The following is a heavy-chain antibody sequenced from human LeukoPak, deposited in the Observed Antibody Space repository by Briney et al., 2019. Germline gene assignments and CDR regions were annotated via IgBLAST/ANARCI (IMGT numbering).Heavy chain of an antibody. CDR2: IKQGGSVK. Sequence: GGSLRLSCAASGFTFSNFYMNWVRQAPGKGLEWVANIKQGGSVKYYVDSVKDRFTISRDDAKSSLYLQMNSLRAEDTAVYYCVKSTGDYYGSGSFIFEYWGQGILVTVSS. J-gene: IGHJ4*02. CDR3: VKSTGDYYGSGSFIFEY. V-gene: IGHV3-7*01. D-gene: IGHD3-10*01. CDR1: GFTFSNFY.